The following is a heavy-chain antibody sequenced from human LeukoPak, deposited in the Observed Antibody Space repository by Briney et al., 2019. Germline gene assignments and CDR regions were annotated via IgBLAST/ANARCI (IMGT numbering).Heavy chain of an antibody. CDR3: ARDGGYRGYDADC. Sequence: GGPLRLYCAASGFTFSTYSMKWVRQAPGKGLEWVSYISDSGAMYYADSVRGRFTISRENAQNSLFLQMNSLRAEDTAVYYCARDGGYRGYDADCWGQGTLVTVSS. CDR1: GFTFSTYS. V-gene: IGHV3-48*01. D-gene: IGHD5-12*01. CDR2: ISDSGAM. J-gene: IGHJ4*02.